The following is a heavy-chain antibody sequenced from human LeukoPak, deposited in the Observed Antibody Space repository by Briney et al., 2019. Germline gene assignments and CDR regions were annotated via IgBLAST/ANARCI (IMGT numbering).Heavy chain of an antibody. D-gene: IGHD6-13*01. Sequence: ASVKVSCKASGYTFTSYYMHWVRQAPGQGLEWMGIINPSGGSTSYAQKFQGRVTMTRDTSTSTAYMELRSLRSDDTAVYFCARDSHIAGVAYYFDYWGQGTLVTVSS. J-gene: IGHJ4*02. CDR2: INPSGGST. CDR1: GYTFTSYY. V-gene: IGHV1-46*01. CDR3: ARDSHIAGVAYYFDY.